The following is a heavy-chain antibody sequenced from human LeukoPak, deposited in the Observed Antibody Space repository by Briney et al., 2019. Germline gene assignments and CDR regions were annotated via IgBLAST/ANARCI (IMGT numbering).Heavy chain of an antibody. D-gene: IGHD3-22*01. CDR1: GFSFSSHA. Sequence: GGSLRLSCLASGFSFSSHAMNWVRQAPGKGLEWVSGIVGSGDNTYYADSVKGRFTISRDNAKNSLYLQMNSLRAEDTAVYYCAREVYDSSGYFPKDWGQGTLVTVSS. J-gene: IGHJ4*02. V-gene: IGHV3-23*01. CDR3: AREVYDSSGYFPKD. CDR2: IVGSGDNT.